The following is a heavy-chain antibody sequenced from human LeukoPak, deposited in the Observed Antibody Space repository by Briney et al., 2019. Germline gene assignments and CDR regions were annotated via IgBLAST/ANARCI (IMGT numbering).Heavy chain of an antibody. V-gene: IGHV1-18*01. D-gene: IGHD2-21*02. CDR1: GYTFTSYG. Sequence: ASVKVSCKASGYTFTSYGISWVRQAPGLGLEWMGWISAYNGNTNYAQKLQGRVTMTTDTSTSTAYMELRSLRSDDTAVYYCARRPPYCGGDCYADYWGQGTLVTVSS. J-gene: IGHJ4*02. CDR2: ISAYNGNT. CDR3: ARRPPYCGGDCYADY.